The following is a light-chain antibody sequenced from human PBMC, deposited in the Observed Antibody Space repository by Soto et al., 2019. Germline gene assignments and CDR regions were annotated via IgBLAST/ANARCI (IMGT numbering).Light chain of an antibody. CDR3: VTWDSSLSVIVV. J-gene: IGLJ2*01. CDR2: DND. CDR1: SSNVGNNY. Sequence: QSVLTQPPSVSAAPGQNVTISCSGSSSNVGNNYVSWYQQIPQTAPKLLIYDNDKRPSGIPDRFSGSTSGTSATLGITGVQTWDEADYFCVTWDSSLSVIVVFGGGTKLTVL. V-gene: IGLV1-51*01.